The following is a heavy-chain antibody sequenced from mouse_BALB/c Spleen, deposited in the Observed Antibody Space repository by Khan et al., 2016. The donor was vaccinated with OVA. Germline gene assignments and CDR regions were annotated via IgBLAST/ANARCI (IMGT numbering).Heavy chain of an antibody. D-gene: IGHD3-2*01. J-gene: IGHJ3*01. V-gene: IGHV1S81*02. CDR1: GYTFTSYY. CDR2: INPSNGGT. CDR3: TRRGTARATLWFAY. Sequence: QVQLQQSGAELVKPGASVKLSCKASGYTFTSYYMYWLKQRPGQGLEWIGEINPSNGGTNFNEKFKSKATLTVDKSSSTAYMQLSSLTSEDSAVXYGTRRGTARATLWFAYWGQGTLVTGSA.